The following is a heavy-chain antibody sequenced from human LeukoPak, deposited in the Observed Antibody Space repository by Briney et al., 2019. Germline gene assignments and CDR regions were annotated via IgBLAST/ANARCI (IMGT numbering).Heavy chain of an antibody. CDR2: ISGSGGST. Sequence: TGGSLRLSCAASGFTFSSYAMSWVRQAPGKGLEWVSAISGSGGSTYYADSVKGRFTISRDNSKSTLYLQMNSLRAEDTAVYYCANPTLLVADQDDAFDIWGQGTMVTVSS. J-gene: IGHJ3*02. D-gene: IGHD2-15*01. CDR3: ANPTLLVADQDDAFDI. CDR1: GFTFSSYA. V-gene: IGHV3-23*01.